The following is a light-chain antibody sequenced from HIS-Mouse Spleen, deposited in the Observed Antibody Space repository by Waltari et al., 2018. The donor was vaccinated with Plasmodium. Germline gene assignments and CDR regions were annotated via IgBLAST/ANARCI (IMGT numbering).Light chain of an antibody. CDR3: SSYAGSNNLV. Sequence: QSALTQPPPASGSPGRPVTIPCTGTSTDVGGYNYVSWYQQHPGKGPKLMIYEVSKRPSGVPDRFSGSKSGNTASLTVSGLQAEDEADYYCSSYAGSNNLVFGGGTKLTVL. CDR1: STDVGGYNY. V-gene: IGLV2-8*01. CDR2: EVS. J-gene: IGLJ2*01.